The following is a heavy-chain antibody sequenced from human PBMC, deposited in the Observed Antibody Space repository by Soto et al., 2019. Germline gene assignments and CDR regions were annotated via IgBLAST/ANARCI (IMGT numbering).Heavy chain of an antibody. J-gene: IGHJ5*02. V-gene: IGHV3-23*01. CDR3: AKGSSSSRSGWFDP. CDR2: ISASGGGT. D-gene: IGHD6-6*01. CDR1: GFAFSTYA. Sequence: EVQLLESGGGLVQPGGSLRLSCAASGFAFSTYAMSWVRQAPGKGLEWVSVISASGGGTYYADSVKGRFTISRDNSKDTLYLQINSLSADDTAVYYCAKGSSSSRSGWFDPWGQGTLVNVSS.